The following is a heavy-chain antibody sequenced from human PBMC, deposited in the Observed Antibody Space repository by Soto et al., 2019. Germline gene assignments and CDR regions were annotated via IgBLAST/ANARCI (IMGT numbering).Heavy chain of an antibody. J-gene: IGHJ4*02. CDR3: ARSGTLTGYPFDS. CDR2: IWYDGSNE. Sequence: GGSLRLSCTASGFTFNSYAMHWVRQAPGKGLEWVAVIWYDGSNEYYAGSVKGRFTISRDNSKNTLYLQMNSLRAEDTALYYCARSGTLTGYPFDSWGQGIRVTVS. CDR1: GFTFNSYA. D-gene: IGHD6-13*01. V-gene: IGHV3-33*01.